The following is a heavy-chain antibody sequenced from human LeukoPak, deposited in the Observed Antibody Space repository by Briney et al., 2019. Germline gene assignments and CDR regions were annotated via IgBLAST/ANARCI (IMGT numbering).Heavy chain of an antibody. CDR1: GRTFSSYA. D-gene: IGHD3-9*01. CDR2: IIPIFGTA. V-gene: IGHV1-69*05. CDR3: ARGPYLVFDY. Sequence: ASVKVSCKASGRTFSSYAISWVRQAPGQGLEWMGGIIPIFGTANYAQKFQGRVTITTDESTSTAYMELSSLRSEDTAVYYCARGPYLVFDYWGQGTLVTVSS. J-gene: IGHJ4*02.